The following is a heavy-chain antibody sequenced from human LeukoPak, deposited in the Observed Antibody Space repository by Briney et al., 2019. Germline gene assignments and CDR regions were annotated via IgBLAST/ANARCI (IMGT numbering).Heavy chain of an antibody. CDR3: VRGYYDSSGYSNTFDI. J-gene: IGHJ3*02. CDR1: GVSISSSY. CDR2: IYYSGST. D-gene: IGHD3-22*01. V-gene: IGHV4-59*01. Sequence: SETLSLTCSVSGVSISSSYWSWIRQPQGKGLEWIGFIYYSGSTNYNPSLKSRVTISADTSKNQFSLKLTSVTAADTAVYYCVRGYYDSSGYSNTFDIWGQGTMVTVSS.